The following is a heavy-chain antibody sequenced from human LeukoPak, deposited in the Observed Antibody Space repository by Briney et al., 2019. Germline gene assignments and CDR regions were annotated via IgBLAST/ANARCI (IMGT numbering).Heavy chain of an antibody. J-gene: IGHJ3*02. D-gene: IGHD5-18*01. CDR1: GFTFDDYA. V-gene: IGHV3-9*03. CDR2: FSWNSGSI. CDR3: AKDRSYGYTRGAFDI. Sequence: PGRRLRLPCAAPGFTFDDYAMHWVRQAPGKGLEWVSGFSWNSGSIGYADSVKGRFTISRDNAKNSLYLQMNRLRAEDMTLYYCAKDRSYGYTRGAFDIWGQGTMVTVSS.